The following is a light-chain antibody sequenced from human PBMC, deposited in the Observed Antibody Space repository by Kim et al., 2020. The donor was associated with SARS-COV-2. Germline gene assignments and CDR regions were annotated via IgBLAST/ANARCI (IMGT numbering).Light chain of an antibody. Sequence: VAQGQTASITCSGDKLGDKYACWYQQKPGQSPVLVIYQDNKRPSGIPERFSGSNAGNTATLTISGTQAMDEADYYCQAWDSSTGVFGGGTQLTVL. J-gene: IGLJ2*01. CDR2: QDN. CDR1: KLGDKY. CDR3: QAWDSSTGV. V-gene: IGLV3-1*01.